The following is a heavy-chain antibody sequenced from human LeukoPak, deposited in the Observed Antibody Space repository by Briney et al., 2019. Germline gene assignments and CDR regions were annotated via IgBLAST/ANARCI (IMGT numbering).Heavy chain of an antibody. CDR2: ISSSSSYI. Sequence: GGSLRLSCAASGFTFSSYSMNWVRQAPGKGLEWVSSISSSSSYIYYADSVKGRFTISRDNAKNSLYLQMNSLRVEDTAIYYCARGWGPYRPQNYWGQGTLVTVSS. CDR3: ARGWGPYRPQNY. J-gene: IGHJ4*02. V-gene: IGHV3-21*01. D-gene: IGHD3-16*01. CDR1: GFTFSSYS.